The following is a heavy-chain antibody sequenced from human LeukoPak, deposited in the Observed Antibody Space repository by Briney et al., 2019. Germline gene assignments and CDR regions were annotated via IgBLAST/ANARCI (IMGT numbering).Heavy chain of an antibody. J-gene: IGHJ3*01. CDR1: GFIFSNDA. Sequence: GGSLRLSCAASGFIFSNDAMHWVRQAPGKGLEWVAFIWFDGSNKHYADSVKGRFTISRDNSEDTLYLQMNSLRAEDTAVYYCSPGFAFDVWGQGTMVTVFS. CDR2: IWFDGSNK. V-gene: IGHV3-30*02. D-gene: IGHD2-15*01. CDR3: SPGFAFDV.